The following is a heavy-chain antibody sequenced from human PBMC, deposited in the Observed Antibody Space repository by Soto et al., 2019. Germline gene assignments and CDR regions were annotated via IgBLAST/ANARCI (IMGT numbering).Heavy chain of an antibody. D-gene: IGHD6-13*01. CDR3: ARRGAYSTSVYYYYGMDV. J-gene: IGHJ6*02. CDR1: GGAISSTAYY. CDR2: SNYGGPT. V-gene: IGHV4-39*01. Sequence: SETLPLTCTASGGAISSTAYYWGWNRQPPGQGLEWIGSSNYGGPTYYSPSLHCRVTISLDTGKNHFTLNLRSVTAADTAVYYFARRGAYSTSVYYYYGMDVWGQGTTVTVSS.